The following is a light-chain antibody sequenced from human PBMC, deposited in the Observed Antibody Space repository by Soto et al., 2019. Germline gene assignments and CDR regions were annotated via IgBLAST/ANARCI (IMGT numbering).Light chain of an antibody. CDR1: QDSDKY. J-gene: IGKJ4*01. V-gene: IGKV1-33*01. CDR2: DAS. Sequence: DIQMTQSPSSLSASVGDRVTITCQASQDSDKYLSWYQQKPGKAPELLIYDASNLETGVSSRFSGSGSGTEFTFTISSLQHEDIATYFCQQYASLPLPFGGGAKV. CDR3: QQYASLPLP.